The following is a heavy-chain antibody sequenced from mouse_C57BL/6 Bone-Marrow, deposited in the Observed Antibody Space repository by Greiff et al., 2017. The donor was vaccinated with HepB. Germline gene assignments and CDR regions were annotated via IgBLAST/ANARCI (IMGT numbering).Heavy chain of an antibody. Sequence: EVQRVESGPGLVKPSQSLSLTCSVTGYSITSGYYWNWIRQFPGNKLEWMGYISYDGSNNYNPSLKNRISITRDTSKNQFFLKLNSVTTEDTATYYGAREGSSYAVHYFDYWGQGTTLTVSS. V-gene: IGHV3-6*01. D-gene: IGHD1-1*01. CDR1: GYSITSGYY. J-gene: IGHJ2*01. CDR3: AREGSSYAVHYFDY. CDR2: ISYDGSN.